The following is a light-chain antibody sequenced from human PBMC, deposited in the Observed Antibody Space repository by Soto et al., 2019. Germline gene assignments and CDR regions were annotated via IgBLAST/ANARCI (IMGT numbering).Light chain of an antibody. V-gene: IGKV4-1*01. CDR2: WAS. CDR1: HSVLYRSNNQNY. CDR3: HQYYSLWT. J-gene: IGKJ1*01. Sequence: IGVTQSPDSLAVSLGERATINCKTSHSVLYRSNNQNYLAWFQHKEGQPPKLLIYWASIRESGVPDRFSGSGSGTYFTLTINGLQADDVAVYYCHQYYSLWTLGQGTKVDIK.